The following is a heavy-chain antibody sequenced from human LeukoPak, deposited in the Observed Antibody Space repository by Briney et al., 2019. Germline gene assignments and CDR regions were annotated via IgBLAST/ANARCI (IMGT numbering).Heavy chain of an antibody. Sequence: PSQTLSLTCAVSGGSISSGGYSWGWIRQPPGKGLEWIGYIYHSGSTYYNPSLKSRVTISVDRSKNQFSLKLSSVTAADTAVYYCASVAHYYYYGMDVWGQGTTVTVSS. D-gene: IGHD5-12*01. V-gene: IGHV4-30-2*01. J-gene: IGHJ6*02. CDR3: ASVAHYYYYGMDV. CDR2: IYHSGST. CDR1: GGSISSGGYS.